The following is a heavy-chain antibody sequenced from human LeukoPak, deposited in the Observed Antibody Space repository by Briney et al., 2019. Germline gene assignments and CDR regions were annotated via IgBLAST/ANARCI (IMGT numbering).Heavy chain of an antibody. J-gene: IGHJ4*02. D-gene: IGHD5-12*01. CDR3: AKGARGGVVATITDY. CDR2: ISGSGGGT. Sequence: PGGSLRLSCAASRFTLSSYAMSWVRQAPGKGLEWVSTISGSGGGTYYADSLKSRFTISRDNSKNTLYLQMNSLRAEDTAVYYCAKGARGGVVATITDYWGQGTLVTVSS. V-gene: IGHV3-23*01. CDR1: RFTLSSYA.